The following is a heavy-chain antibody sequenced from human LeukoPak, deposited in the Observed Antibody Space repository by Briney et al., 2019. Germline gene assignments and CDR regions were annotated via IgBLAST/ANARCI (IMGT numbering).Heavy chain of an antibody. CDR1: GFTFSSYE. CDR3: ARQIGACSSTSCSKYFQH. J-gene: IGHJ1*01. V-gene: IGHV3-48*03. CDR2: ISSSSSYI. Sequence: QPGGSLRLSCAASGFTFSSYEMNWVRQAPGKGLEWVSYISSSSSYIYYADSVKGRFTISRDNAKNSLYLQMNSLRAEDAAVYYCARQIGACSSTSCSKYFQHWGQGTLVTVSS. D-gene: IGHD2-2*01.